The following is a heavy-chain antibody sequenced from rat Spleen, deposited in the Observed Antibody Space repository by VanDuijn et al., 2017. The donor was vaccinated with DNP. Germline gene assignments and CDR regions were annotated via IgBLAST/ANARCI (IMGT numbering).Heavy chain of an antibody. J-gene: IGHJ2*01. V-gene: IGHV5-7*01. CDR3: ARHEATEGIDFDY. CDR2: ISYDGSST. Sequence: EVQLVESGGALVQPGRSLKLSCAASGFTFSDHYMAWVRQAPTKGLEWVATISYDGSSTWYRDSVKGRFTISRDNAKSTLYLQMDSLRSEDTATYYCARHEATEGIDFDYWGQGVMVTVSS. D-gene: IGHD1-11*01. CDR1: GFTFSDHY.